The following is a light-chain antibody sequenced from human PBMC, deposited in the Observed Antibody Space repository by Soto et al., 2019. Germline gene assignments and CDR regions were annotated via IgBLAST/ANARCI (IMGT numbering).Light chain of an antibody. Sequence: QSALTQPASVSGSPGQSITISCTGTSSDVGGYNYVSWYQQYPGKAPILLIYEVSSRPSGVSDRFSGSKSGNTASLTISGLQAEDEADYYCSSYTTTSTVVFGGGTQLTVL. J-gene: IGLJ3*02. CDR3: SSYTTTSTVV. V-gene: IGLV2-14*01. CDR2: EVS. CDR1: SSDVGGYNY.